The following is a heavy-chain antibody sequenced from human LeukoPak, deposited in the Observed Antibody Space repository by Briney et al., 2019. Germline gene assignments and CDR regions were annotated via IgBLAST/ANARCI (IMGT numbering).Heavy chain of an antibody. CDR2: ISSSSSYI. J-gene: IGHJ4*02. CDR3: ARVGGATIDY. V-gene: IGHV3-21*01. CDR1: GFTFSSYE. Sequence: PGGSLRLSCAASGFTFSSYEMNWVRQAPGKGLEWVSSISSSSSYIYYADSVKGRFTISRDNAKNSLYLQMNSLRAEDTAVYYCARVGGATIDYWGQGTLVTVSP. D-gene: IGHD3-10*01.